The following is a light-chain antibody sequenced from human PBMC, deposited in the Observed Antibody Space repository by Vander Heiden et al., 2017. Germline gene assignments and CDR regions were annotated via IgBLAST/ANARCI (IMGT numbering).Light chain of an antibody. CDR2: SND. CDR1: SSNIGSNT. CDR3: AAWDDGLNGVV. Sequence: SVLTPPPPASWAPGQRVTISCSGSSSNIGSNTVNWYQQLPGTAPKLLIYSNDQRPSGVPDRFSGSKSGTSASLAVSGLQSEDEADYYCAAWDDGLNGVVFGGGTKLTVL. V-gene: IGLV1-44*01. J-gene: IGLJ3*02.